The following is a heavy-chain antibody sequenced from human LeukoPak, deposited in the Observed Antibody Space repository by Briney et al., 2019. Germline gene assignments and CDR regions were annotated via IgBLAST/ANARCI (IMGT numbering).Heavy chain of an antibody. CDR3: TTDLWFGELLFPY. D-gene: IGHD3-10*01. CDR2: IKSKTDGGTT. CDR1: GFTFSSYS. Sequence: GGSLRLSCAASGFTFSSYSMNWVRQAPGKGLEWVGRIKSKTDGGTTDYAAPVKGRFTISRDDSKNTLYLQMNSLKTEDTAVYYCTTDLWFGELLFPYWGQGTLVTVSS. V-gene: IGHV3-15*01. J-gene: IGHJ4*02.